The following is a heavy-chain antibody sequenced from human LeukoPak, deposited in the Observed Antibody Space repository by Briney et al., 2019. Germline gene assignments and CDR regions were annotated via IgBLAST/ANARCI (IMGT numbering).Heavy chain of an antibody. D-gene: IGHD6-13*01. CDR1: GDTFTSYY. Sequence: GASVKVSCKASGDTFTSYYMHWVRQAPGQGLEWMGIINPSGDSTSSAQTFQGRVTMTRDMSTSTVYMALSSLRTEDTAVYYCARAGIAAAGDFFGAFDIWGQGTMVTVSS. J-gene: IGHJ3*02. V-gene: IGHV1-46*01. CDR2: INPSGDST. CDR3: ARAGIAAAGDFFGAFDI.